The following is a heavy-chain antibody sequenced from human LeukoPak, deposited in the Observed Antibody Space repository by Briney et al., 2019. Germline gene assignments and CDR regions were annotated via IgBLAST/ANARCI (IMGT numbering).Heavy chain of an antibody. CDR1: GYTFTSYY. D-gene: IGHD3-10*01. CDR3: ARDSDRDYYGSGSYYTPWFDP. V-gene: IGHV1-46*01. CDR2: INPSGGST. J-gene: IGHJ5*02. Sequence: GASVKVSCRASGYTFTSYYMHWVRQAPGQGLEWMGIINPSGGSTSYAQEFQGRVTITADESTSTAYMELSSLRSEDTAVYYCARDSDRDYYGSGSYYTPWFDPWGQGTLVTVSS.